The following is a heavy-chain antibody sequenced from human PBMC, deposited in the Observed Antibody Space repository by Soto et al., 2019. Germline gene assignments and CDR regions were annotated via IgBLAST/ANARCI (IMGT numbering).Heavy chain of an antibody. CDR3: ARNYDSSGCLGY. CDR2: IIPIFGTA. V-gene: IGHV1-69*13. CDR1: GGTFSSYA. Sequence: ASVKVSCKASGGTFSSYAISWVRQAPGQGLEWMGGIIPIFGTANYAQKFQGRVTITADESTSTAYMELSSLRSEDTAVYYCARNYDSSGCLGYWGQGTLVTVSS. D-gene: IGHD3-22*01. J-gene: IGHJ4*02.